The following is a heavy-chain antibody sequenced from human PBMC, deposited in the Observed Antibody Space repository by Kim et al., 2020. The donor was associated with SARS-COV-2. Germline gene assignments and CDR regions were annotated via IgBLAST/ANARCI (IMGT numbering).Heavy chain of an antibody. CDR3: ARESYGSGTKAYDI. Sequence: GGSLRLSCAASGFTFSIYEMHWVRQTTGTRLEWVSAIGTAGDTYYSGSVKGRFTISRENARNSFFLQMSSLGAGDTAVYYCARESYGSGTKAYDIWGQGT. CDR1: GFTFSIYE. D-gene: IGHD3-10*01. J-gene: IGHJ3*02. CDR2: IGTAGDT. V-gene: IGHV3-13*01.